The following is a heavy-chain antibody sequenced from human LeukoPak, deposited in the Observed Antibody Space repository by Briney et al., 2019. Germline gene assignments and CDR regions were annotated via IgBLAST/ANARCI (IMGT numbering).Heavy chain of an antibody. CDR1: GFTFSSYS. V-gene: IGHV3-21*01. D-gene: IGHD5-18*01. CDR3: ARGEKGGYAPFQH. Sequence: GGSLRLSCAASGFTFSSYSMNWVRQAPGKGLEWVSSISSSSNYIYYADSVKGRFTISRDNAKNSLYLQMNSLRAEDTAVYYCARGEKGGYAPFQHWGQGTLVTVSS. J-gene: IGHJ1*01. CDR2: ISSSSNYI.